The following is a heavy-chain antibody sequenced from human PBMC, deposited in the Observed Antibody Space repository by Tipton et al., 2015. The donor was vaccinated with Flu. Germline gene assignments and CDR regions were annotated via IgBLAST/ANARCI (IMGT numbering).Heavy chain of an antibody. Sequence: RSLRLSCAASGFTFENYAMHWVRQAPGEGLEWVASINWSSDNVGYADSVKGRFTISRDNARDALYLEMNSLRADDTAVYYCASHHTVTSPYWGQGTLVTVSS. D-gene: IGHD4-11*01. CDR2: INWSSDNV. V-gene: IGHV3-9*01. CDR3: ASHHTVTSPY. CDR1: GFTFENYA. J-gene: IGHJ4*02.